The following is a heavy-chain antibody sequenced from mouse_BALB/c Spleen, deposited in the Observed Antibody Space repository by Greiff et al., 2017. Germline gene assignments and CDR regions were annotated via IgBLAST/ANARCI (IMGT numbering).Heavy chain of an antibody. V-gene: IGHV3-2*02. Sequence: EVKLMESGPGLVKPSQSLSLTCTVTGYSITSDYAWNWIRQFPGNKLEWMGYISYSGSTSYNPSLKSRISITRDTSKNQFFLQLNSVTTEDTATYYCARWGKNYAMDYWGQGTSVTVSS. CDR3: ARWGKNYAMDY. D-gene: IGHD2-1*01. J-gene: IGHJ4*01. CDR1: GYSITSDYA. CDR2: ISYSGST.